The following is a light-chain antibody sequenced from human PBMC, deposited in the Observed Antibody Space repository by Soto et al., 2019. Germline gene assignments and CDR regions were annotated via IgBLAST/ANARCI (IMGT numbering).Light chain of an antibody. CDR2: GNI. CDR3: QSYDSSLSGSV. Sequence: QSVLTQPPSVSGAPGQRVTNSCTGSSSNIGAGYDVHWYQQLPGTAPKLLIYGNINRPSGVPDRFSGSKSGTSASLAITGLQAEDEADYYCQSYDSSLSGSVFGGGTKVTVL. J-gene: IGLJ3*02. V-gene: IGLV1-40*01. CDR1: SSNIGAGYD.